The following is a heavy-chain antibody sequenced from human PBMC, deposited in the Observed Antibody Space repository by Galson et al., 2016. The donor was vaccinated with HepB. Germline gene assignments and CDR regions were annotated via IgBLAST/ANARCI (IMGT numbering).Heavy chain of an antibody. Sequence: SETLSLTCTVSVGSISSGTYYWGWIRQPPGKGLEWIGEVFHTGDTLYNPSLKSRVTMSVDKSMGQFFLNLNSVSAADTAVYYCAKGERALGFGSWGQGTLVSVS. D-gene: IGHD1-26*01. CDR2: VFHTGDT. J-gene: IGHJ5*01. CDR3: AKGERALGFGS. V-gene: IGHV4-39*07. CDR1: VGSISSGTYY.